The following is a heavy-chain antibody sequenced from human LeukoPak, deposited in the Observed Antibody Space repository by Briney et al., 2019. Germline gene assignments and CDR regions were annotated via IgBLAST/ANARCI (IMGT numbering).Heavy chain of an antibody. CDR3: GTYNSASAREFQY. V-gene: IGHV3-7*01. J-gene: IGHJ1*01. CDR1: GFTFSTNW. D-gene: IGHD3-22*01. CDR2: IKHDGGET. Sequence: GGSVRLSCVASGFTFSTNWMTWVRQAPGKGLEWVASIKHDGGETYYAESVRGRFTISRDNARNSPYLQMNSLSAEDTAVYYCGTYNSASAREFQYWGQGTLVTVSS.